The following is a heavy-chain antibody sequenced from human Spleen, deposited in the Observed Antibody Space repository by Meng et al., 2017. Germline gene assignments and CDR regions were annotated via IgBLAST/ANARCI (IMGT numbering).Heavy chain of an antibody. CDR3: VKDRCSGGSCYFDY. CDR1: GFSFDNYA. CDR2: ISWNSGSM. D-gene: IGHD2-15*01. J-gene: IGHJ4*02. Sequence: GGSLRLSCAASGFSFDNYAMHWVRQGPGKGLEWVSGISWNSGSMLYADSVKGRFTISRDNAENSLYLQMNSLRGEDTALYYCVKDRCSGGSCYFDYWGQGALVTVSS. V-gene: IGHV3-9*01.